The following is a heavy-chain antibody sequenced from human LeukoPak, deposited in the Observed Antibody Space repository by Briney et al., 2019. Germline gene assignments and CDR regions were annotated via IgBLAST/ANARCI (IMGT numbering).Heavy chain of an antibody. V-gene: IGHV3-20*04. CDR1: GFTFDDYG. D-gene: IGHD2/OR15-2a*01. CDR2: INWNGGST. Sequence: PGGSLRLSCAASGFTFDDYGMSWVRQAPGKGLEWVSGINWNGGSTGYADSVKGRFTISRDNAKNSLYLQMNSLRAEDTALYYCAKDTGSTPGAHYYYYMDVWGKGTTVTISS. CDR3: AKDTGSTPGAHYYYYMDV. J-gene: IGHJ6*03.